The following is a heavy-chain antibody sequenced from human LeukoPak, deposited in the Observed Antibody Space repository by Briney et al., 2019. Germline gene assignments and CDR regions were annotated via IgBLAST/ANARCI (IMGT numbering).Heavy chain of an antibody. Sequence: PGGSLRLSCAASGFTFSTYSMNWVRQAPGKGLEWVSYISSGSTTIYFADSVKGRFTVSRDNAKNSLYLQMNSLRDEDTAVYFCARDHALAAAGTFDYWGQGTLVTVSS. D-gene: IGHD6-13*01. CDR3: ARDHALAAAGTFDY. V-gene: IGHV3-48*02. CDR1: GFTFSTYS. J-gene: IGHJ4*02. CDR2: ISSGSTTI.